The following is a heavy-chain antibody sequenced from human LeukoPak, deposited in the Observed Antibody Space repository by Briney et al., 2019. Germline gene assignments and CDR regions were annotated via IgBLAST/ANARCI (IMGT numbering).Heavy chain of an antibody. CDR2: IYSGGST. CDR1: GFTVSSNY. V-gene: IGHV3-53*01. D-gene: IGHD4-23*01. Sequence: GRSLRLSCAASGFTVSSNYMSWVRQAPGKGLEWVSVIYSGGSTYYADSVKGRFTISRDNSKNTLYLQMNSLRAEDTAVYYCASQYGGNSTDAFDIWGQGTMVTVSS. J-gene: IGHJ3*02. CDR3: ASQYGGNSTDAFDI.